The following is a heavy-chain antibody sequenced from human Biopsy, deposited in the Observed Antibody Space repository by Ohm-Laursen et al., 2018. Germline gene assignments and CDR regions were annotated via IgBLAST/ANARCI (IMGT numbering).Heavy chain of an antibody. D-gene: IGHD3-3*01. Sequence: SDTLSLTCTVSGGSVSSNVAYWAWIRQPPGKGLEWIGHIFYSGTTSYNPSHKSRITISVDTSKTQFSLRLSSVTAADTAVYYCARFQAGTIEVYWDQGTLVTVSS. CDR3: ARFQAGTIEVY. J-gene: IGHJ4*02. V-gene: IGHV4-39*01. CDR2: IFYSGTT. CDR1: GGSVSSNVAY.